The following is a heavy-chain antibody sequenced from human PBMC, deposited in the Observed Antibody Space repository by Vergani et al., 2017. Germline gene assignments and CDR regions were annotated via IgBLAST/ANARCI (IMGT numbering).Heavy chain of an antibody. J-gene: IGHJ6*02. D-gene: IGHD3-10*01. CDR1: GGTFGTYG. Sequence: QVQLVQSGAEVKKPGSSIKVSCKASGGTFGTYGITWVRQAPGQGLEWIGRIIPMFGTTNYAQKFQGRVTIIADKSTSTSYMELSSLKSEDTAKYYCGRDSYGSGYYYCMDVWAQGTTVTVSS. V-gene: IGHV1-69*13. CDR2: IIPMFGTT. CDR3: GRDSYGSGYYYCMDV.